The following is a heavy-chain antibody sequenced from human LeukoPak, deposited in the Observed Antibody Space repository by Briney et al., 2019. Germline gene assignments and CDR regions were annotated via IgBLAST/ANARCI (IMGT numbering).Heavy chain of an antibody. CDR3: ARDKDYGDYGIDY. D-gene: IGHD4-17*01. Sequence: GGSLRLSCAASGFTFSSFWMHWVRQAPGTGLEWVASIWNAGNDKFYADSVKGRFTISRDNSKNTVYLQMNSLRDEDTAEYYCARDKDYGDYGIDYWGQGTLVTVSS. J-gene: IGHJ4*02. CDR1: GFTFSSFW. CDR2: IWNAGNDK. V-gene: IGHV3-33*08.